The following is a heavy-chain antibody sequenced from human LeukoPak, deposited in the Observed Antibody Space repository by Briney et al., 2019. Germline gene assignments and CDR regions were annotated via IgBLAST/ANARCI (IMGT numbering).Heavy chain of an antibody. CDR3: AKGTIAAAEENFDY. CDR2: IWYDGSNK. D-gene: IGHD6-13*01. CDR1: GFTFSSYG. Sequence: GGSLRLSCAASGFTFSSYGMHWVRQAPGKGLEWVAVIWYDGSNKYYADSVKGRFTISRDNSKNTLYLQMNSLRPEDTAVYYCAKGTIAAAEENFDYWGQGTLVTVSS. J-gene: IGHJ4*02. V-gene: IGHV3-30*02.